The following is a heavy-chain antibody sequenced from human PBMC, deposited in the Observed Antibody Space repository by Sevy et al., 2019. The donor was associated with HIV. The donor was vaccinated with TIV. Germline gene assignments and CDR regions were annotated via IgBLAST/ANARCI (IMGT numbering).Heavy chain of an antibody. Sequence: SQTLSLTCAISGDSVSSNSAAWNWIRQSPSRGLEWLGRTYYRSKWYNDYAVSVKSRITNNPDTSKNQFSLQLNSVTHEDTAVYYCAREGRITMVQGVIMRHYYYGMDVWGQGTTVTVSS. V-gene: IGHV6-1*01. J-gene: IGHJ6*02. CDR3: AREGRITMVQGVIMRHYYYGMDV. CDR2: TYYRSKWYN. D-gene: IGHD3-10*01. CDR1: GDSVSSNSAA.